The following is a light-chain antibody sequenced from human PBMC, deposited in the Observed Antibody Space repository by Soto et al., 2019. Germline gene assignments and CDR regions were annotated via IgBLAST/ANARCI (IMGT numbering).Light chain of an antibody. CDR2: GAS. V-gene: IGKV3-20*01. J-gene: IGKJ1*01. CDR3: QHYDSLPRT. Sequence: EIVLTQSRGTLSLSPGERATLSCRASQSITASYLAWYQQKPGQAPRLLIYGASSRATGIPDRFSGSGSGTDFTLTITRLEPEDFAVYYCQHYDSLPRTFGQGTKVEIK. CDR1: QSITASY.